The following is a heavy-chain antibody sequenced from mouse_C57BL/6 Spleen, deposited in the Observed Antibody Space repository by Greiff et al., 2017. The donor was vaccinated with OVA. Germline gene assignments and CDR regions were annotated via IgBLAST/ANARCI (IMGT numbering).Heavy chain of an antibody. CDR1: GYTFTSYG. J-gene: IGHJ2*01. CDR3: ARGGTTALFDY. Sequence: QVHVKQSGAELARPGASVKLSCKASGYTFTSYGISWVKQRTGQGLEWIGEIYPRSGNTYYNEKFKGKATLTADKSSSTAYMELRSLTSEDSAVYFCARGGTTALFDYWGQGTTLTVSS. V-gene: IGHV1-81*01. D-gene: IGHD1-2*01. CDR2: IYPRSGNT.